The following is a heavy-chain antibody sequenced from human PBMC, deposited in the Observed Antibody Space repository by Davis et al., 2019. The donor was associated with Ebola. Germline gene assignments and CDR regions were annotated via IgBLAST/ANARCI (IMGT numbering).Heavy chain of an antibody. CDR1: GYTFTNYG. J-gene: IGHJ4*02. CDR3: ARGGYD. D-gene: IGHD6-25*01. CDR2: INPHNGNT. Sequence: ASVKVSCKASGYTFTNYGITWVRQAPGQGLEWMGWINPHNGNTNYAQNVQGRVIMTSDTATTTAYMEVGSLRSDDTAVYYCARGGYDWGQGTLVTVSS. V-gene: IGHV1-18*04.